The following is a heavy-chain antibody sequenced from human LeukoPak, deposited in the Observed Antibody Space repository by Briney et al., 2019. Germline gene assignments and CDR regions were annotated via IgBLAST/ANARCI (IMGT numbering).Heavy chain of an antibody. V-gene: IGHV1-18*01. Sequence: ASVKVSCKASGYTFTSYGISWVRQAPGQGLEWMGWISAYNGNTNYAQKLQGRVTMTTDTPTSTAYMELRSLRSDDTAVYYCARDLGVSHPWLEDDYYYYYGMDVWGQGTTVTVSS. CDR2: ISAYNGNT. D-gene: IGHD5-12*01. CDR1: GYTFTSYG. CDR3: ARDLGVSHPWLEDDYYYYYGMDV. J-gene: IGHJ6*02.